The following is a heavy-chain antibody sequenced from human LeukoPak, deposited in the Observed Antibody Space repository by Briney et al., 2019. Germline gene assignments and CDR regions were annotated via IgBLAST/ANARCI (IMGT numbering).Heavy chain of an antibody. CDR2: IYYSGST. D-gene: IGHD3-10*01. V-gene: IGHV4-39*07. Sequence: SETLSLTCTVSGGSISSSSYYWGWIRQPTGKGLEWIGSIYYSGSTYYNPSLKSRVTISVDTSKNQFSLKLSSVTAADTAVYYCARDGSVAGEWFDPWGQGTLVTVSS. CDR3: ARDGSVAGEWFDP. CDR1: GGSISSSSYY. J-gene: IGHJ5*02.